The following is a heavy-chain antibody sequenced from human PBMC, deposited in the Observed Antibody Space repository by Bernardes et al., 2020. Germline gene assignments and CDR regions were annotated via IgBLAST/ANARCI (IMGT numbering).Heavy chain of an antibody. V-gene: IGHV4-39*01. CDR1: VGSISSSSYY. Sequence: SETLSLTCTVSVGSISSSSYYWGWLLQPPGKGLEWIGSIYYSGSTYYNPSLKSRVTISVDTSKNQFSLKLRSVTAADTAVYYCAGLLLWFGELSANWFDPWGQGTLVTVSS. D-gene: IGHD3-10*01. J-gene: IGHJ5*02. CDR3: AGLLLWFGELSANWFDP. CDR2: IYYSGST.